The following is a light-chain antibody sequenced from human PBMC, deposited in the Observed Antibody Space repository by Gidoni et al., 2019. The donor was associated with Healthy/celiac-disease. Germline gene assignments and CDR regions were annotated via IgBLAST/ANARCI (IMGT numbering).Light chain of an antibody. V-gene: IGKV3-15*01. CDR1: ESVSSN. J-gene: IGKJ3*01. Sequence: IAMTHSLAIQSVYPGERATLSCRASESVSSNLAWYQQKPGQAPRLLIYGASTRATGIPARFSGSGSGTEFTLTISSLQSEDLAVYYCQQYNNWIFTFGPGTKVDIK. CDR3: QQYNNWIFT. CDR2: GAS.